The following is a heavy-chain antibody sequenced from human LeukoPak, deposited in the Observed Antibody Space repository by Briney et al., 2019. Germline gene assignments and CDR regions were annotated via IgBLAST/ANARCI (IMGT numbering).Heavy chain of an antibody. CDR2: INWNGGST. J-gene: IGHJ4*02. CDR3: AINGVTMVRGVIGLAFDY. CDR1: GFTFDDYG. V-gene: IGHV3-20*04. D-gene: IGHD3-10*01. Sequence: GGSLRLSCAASGFTFDDYGISWVRQAPGKGLEWVSGINWNGGSTGYADSVKGRFTISRDNAKNSLYLQMNSLRAEDTALYYCAINGVTMVRGVIGLAFDYWGQGTLVTVSS.